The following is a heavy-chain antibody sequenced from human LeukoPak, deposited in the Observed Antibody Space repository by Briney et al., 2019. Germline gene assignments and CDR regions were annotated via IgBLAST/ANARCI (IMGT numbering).Heavy chain of an antibody. CDR3: ARTIRGY. CDR2: IKEDGSEK. V-gene: IGHV3-7*03. D-gene: IGHD3-10*01. J-gene: IGHJ4*02. Sequence: GGSLRLSCAASGFTFSNYWMSWVRQAPGKGLEWVGKIKEDGSEKHYVDSVKGRFTISRDNAKDSLYLQMNSLRVEDTAVYYCARTIRGYWGQGAMVTVSS. CDR1: GFTFSNYW.